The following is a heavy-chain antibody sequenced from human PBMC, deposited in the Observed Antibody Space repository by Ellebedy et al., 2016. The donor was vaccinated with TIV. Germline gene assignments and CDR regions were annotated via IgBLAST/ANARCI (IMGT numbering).Heavy chain of an antibody. V-gene: IGHV3-30*18. D-gene: IGHD6-19*01. CDR2: LSYDGSVE. CDR1: GFTFRRYG. Sequence: PGGSLRLSCGVSGFTFRRYGMHWVRQAPGKGLEWVAVLSYDGSVEYYADSVKGRFTISRDNSKNTLFLQMDSLRAEDTAVYFCAKERCGSSDWCPYCFDYWGQGTLVTVSS. J-gene: IGHJ4*02. CDR3: AKERCGSSDWCPYCFDY.